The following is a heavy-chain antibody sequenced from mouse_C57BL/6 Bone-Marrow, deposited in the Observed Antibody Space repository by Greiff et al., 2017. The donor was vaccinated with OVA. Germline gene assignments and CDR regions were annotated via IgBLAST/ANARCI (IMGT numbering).Heavy chain of an antibody. Sequence: VQLQQSGPELVKPGASVKISCKASGYSFTGYYMNWVKQSPEKSLEWIGEINPSTGGTTYNQKFKAKATLTVDKSSSTAYMQLKSLTSEDSAVYYCAREGGWLLRSYWYFDVWGTGTTVTVSS. CDR2: INPSTGGT. J-gene: IGHJ1*03. D-gene: IGHD2-3*01. CDR3: AREGGWLLRSYWYFDV. CDR1: GYSFTGYY. V-gene: IGHV1-42*01.